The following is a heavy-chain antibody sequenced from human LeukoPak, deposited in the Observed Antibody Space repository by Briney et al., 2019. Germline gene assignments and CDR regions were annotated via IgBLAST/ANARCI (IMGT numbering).Heavy chain of an antibody. CDR1: GFTFSSYA. D-gene: IGHD3-22*01. Sequence: AGGSLRLSCAASGFTFSSYAMHWVRQAPGKGLEWVAVISYDGSNKYYADSVKGRFTISRDNSKNTLYLQMNSLRAEDTAVYYCARDESYYYDSSGCSLDYWGQGTLVTVSS. CDR3: ARDESYYYDSSGCSLDY. V-gene: IGHV3-30-3*01. CDR2: ISYDGSNK. J-gene: IGHJ4*02.